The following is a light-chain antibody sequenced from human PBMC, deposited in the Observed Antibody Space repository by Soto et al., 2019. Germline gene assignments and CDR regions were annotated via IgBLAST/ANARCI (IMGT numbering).Light chain of an antibody. J-gene: IGKJ1*01. V-gene: IGKV3-20*01. CDR2: GAS. Sequence: IVFPQSPGTLSLSPGERATPSFMACQSVSNNYLAWYQQKPGQAPRLLIYGASNRATGIPDRFSGSGSGTDFTLTISRLEPEDFAVYYCQQYGSSGTFGQGTKVDIK. CDR1: QSVSNNY. CDR3: QQYGSSGT.